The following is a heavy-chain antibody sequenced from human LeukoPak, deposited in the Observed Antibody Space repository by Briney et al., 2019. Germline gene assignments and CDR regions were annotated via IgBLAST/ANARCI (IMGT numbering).Heavy chain of an antibody. J-gene: IGHJ6*03. CDR3: ARIRRGIIQQWPAYYYYYMDV. V-gene: IGHV4-34*01. Sequence: PSETLSLTCAVYGGSFSGYYWSWIRQPPGKGLEWIGEINHSGSTNYNPSLKSRVTISVDTSKNQFSLKLSSVTAADTAVYYCARIRRGIIQQWPAYYYYYMDVWGKGTTVTVSS. CDR2: INHSGST. D-gene: IGHD6-19*01. CDR1: GGSFSGYY.